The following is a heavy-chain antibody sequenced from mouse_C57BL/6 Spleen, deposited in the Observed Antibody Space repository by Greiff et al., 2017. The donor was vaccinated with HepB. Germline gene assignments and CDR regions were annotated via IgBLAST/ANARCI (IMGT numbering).Heavy chain of an antibody. J-gene: IGHJ2*01. CDR2: INPGSGGT. D-gene: IGHD1-1*01. Sequence: VQGVESGAELVRPGTSVKVSCKASGYAFTNYLIEWVKQRPGQGLEWIGVINPGSGGTNYNEKFKGKATLTADKSSSTAYMQLSSLTSEDSAVYFCARSAYSYYLFDYWGQGTTLTVSS. V-gene: IGHV1-54*01. CDR1: GYAFTNYL. CDR3: ARSAYSYYLFDY.